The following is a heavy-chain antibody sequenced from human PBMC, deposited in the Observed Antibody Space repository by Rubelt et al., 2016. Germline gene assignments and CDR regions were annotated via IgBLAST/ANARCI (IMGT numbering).Heavy chain of an antibody. J-gene: IGHJ4*02. CDR2: INSDGSST. CDR1: GFTFSSYW. CDR3: ASTGYSTS. Sequence: VQLVESGGGVVQPGGSLRLSCAASGFTFSSYWMHWVRQVPGKGLVWVSRINSDGSSTIYADSVEGRFTISRDNAKNTRYLQRNSLRAEDTAVYHCASTGYSTSWGQGTLVTVSS. D-gene: IGHD2-2*01. V-gene: IGHV3-74*02.